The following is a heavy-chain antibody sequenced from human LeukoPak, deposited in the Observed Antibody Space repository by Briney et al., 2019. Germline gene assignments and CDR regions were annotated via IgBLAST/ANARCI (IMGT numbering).Heavy chain of an antibody. D-gene: IGHD6-13*01. V-gene: IGHV3-53*01. Sequence: GGSLRLSCAVSGFSVSNNYMNWVRQAPGKGLEWVSLIYSRGGTSYADSVKGRFTISRDSSKNTLFLQMNSLRVEDTAVYYCARDTPGIAASGTYYWGQGTLVTVSS. CDR1: GFSVSNNY. CDR3: ARDTPGIAASGTYY. J-gene: IGHJ4*02. CDR2: IYSRGGT.